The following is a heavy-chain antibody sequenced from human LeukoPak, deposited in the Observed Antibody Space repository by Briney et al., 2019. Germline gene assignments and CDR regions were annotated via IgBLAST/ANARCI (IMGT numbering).Heavy chain of an antibody. Sequence: SETLSLTCAVYGGSFSGYYWSWIRQPPGKGLEWIGEINHSGSTSYNPSLKSRVTISVDTSKNQFSLKLRSVTAADTAVYYCARGGSRPRFLEVNWFDPWGQGTLVTVSP. CDR1: GGSFSGYY. J-gene: IGHJ5*02. D-gene: IGHD3-3*01. CDR3: ARGGSRPRFLEVNWFDP. CDR2: INHSGST. V-gene: IGHV4-34*01.